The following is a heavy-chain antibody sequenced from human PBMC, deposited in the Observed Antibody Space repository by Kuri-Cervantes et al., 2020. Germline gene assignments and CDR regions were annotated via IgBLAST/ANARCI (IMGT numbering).Heavy chain of an antibody. CDR2: IYYSGST. CDR3: ARVYVWGSYRSDY. J-gene: IGHJ4*02. D-gene: IGHD3-16*02. CDR1: GGSISSDGYY. Sequence: SETLSLTCTVSGGSISSDGYYWSWIRQHPGKGLEWIGSIYYSGSTYYNPSLKSRVTISVDTSKNQFSLKLSSVTAADTAVYYCARVYVWGSYRSDYWGQGTLVTVSS. V-gene: IGHV4-39*07.